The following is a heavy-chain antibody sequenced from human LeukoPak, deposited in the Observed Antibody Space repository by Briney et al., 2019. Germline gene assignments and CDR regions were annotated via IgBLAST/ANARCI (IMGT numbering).Heavy chain of an antibody. J-gene: IGHJ5*02. CDR1: GFTFSSYA. D-gene: IGHD2-2*01. CDR3: ARDRGACSSTSCFPPNWFDP. Sequence: GGSLRLSCAASGFTFSSYAMSWVRQAPGKGLEWVAVISYDGSNKYYADSVKGRFTISRDNSKNTLYLQMNSLRAEDTAVYYCARDRGACSSTSCFPPNWFDPWGQGTLVTVSS. CDR2: ISYDGSNK. V-gene: IGHV3-30-3*01.